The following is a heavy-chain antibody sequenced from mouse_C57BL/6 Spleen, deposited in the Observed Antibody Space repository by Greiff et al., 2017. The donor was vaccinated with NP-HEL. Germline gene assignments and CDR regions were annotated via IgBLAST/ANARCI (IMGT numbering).Heavy chain of an antibody. D-gene: IGHD1-1*01. J-gene: IGHJ4*01. CDR2: IDPSDSET. Sequence: VQLQQPGAELVRPGSSVKLSCKASGYTFTSYWMHWVKQRPIQGLEWIGNIDPSDSETHYNQKFKDKATLTVDKSSSTAYMQLSSLTSEDSAVYYCARGGIYYYGSSYEDYAMDYWGQGTSVTVSS. CDR1: GYTFTSYW. V-gene: IGHV1-52*01. CDR3: ARGGIYYYGSSYEDYAMDY.